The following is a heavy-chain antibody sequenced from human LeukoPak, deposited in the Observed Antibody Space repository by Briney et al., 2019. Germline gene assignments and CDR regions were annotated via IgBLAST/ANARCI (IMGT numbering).Heavy chain of an antibody. CDR3: ARDNPRGHEDY. CDR2: IYYSGST. Sequence: SETLSLTCTVSGGSICSGGYYWSWIRQHPGKGLEWIGYIYYSGSTYYNPSLKSRVTISVDTSKNQFSLKPSSVTAADTAVYYCARDNPRGHEDYWGQGTLVTVSS. CDR1: GGSICSGGYY. J-gene: IGHJ4*02. V-gene: IGHV4-31*03. D-gene: IGHD5-12*01.